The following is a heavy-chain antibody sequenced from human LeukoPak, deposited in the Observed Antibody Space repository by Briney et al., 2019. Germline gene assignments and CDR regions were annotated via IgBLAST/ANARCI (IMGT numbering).Heavy chain of an antibody. CDR2: IDPDGSET. D-gene: IGHD1-20*01. CDR3: ARIWYFGDNNWRYFDY. Sequence: PGGSLSLSCAASGFTFSNYWMSWVRQAPGKGLECVANIDPDGSETQYVGSVKGRFTTSRDNAKNSLYLQMNSLRAEDTAIYYCARIWYFGDNNWRYFDYWGQGTLVTVSS. J-gene: IGHJ4*02. V-gene: IGHV3-7*01. CDR1: GFTFSNYW.